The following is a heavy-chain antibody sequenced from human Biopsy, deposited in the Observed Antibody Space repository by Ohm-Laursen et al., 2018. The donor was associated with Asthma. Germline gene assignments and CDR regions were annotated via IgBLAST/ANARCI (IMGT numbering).Heavy chain of an antibody. Sequence: SLRLSCAAAGFTFSSYGMHWVRQAPGKGLEWVAVIWYDGSNKYYADSVKGRFTISRDNSKNTLYLQMNSLRAEDTAVYYCAREGIAVAHFDYWGQGTLVTVSS. CDR3: AREGIAVAHFDY. D-gene: IGHD6-19*01. CDR2: IWYDGSNK. CDR1: GFTFSSYG. J-gene: IGHJ4*02. V-gene: IGHV3-33*01.